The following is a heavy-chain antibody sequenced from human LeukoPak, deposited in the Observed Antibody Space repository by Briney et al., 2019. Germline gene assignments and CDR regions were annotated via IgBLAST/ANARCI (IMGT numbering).Heavy chain of an antibody. Sequence: PSETLSLTCTVSGGSISSYYWSWIRQPPGKGLEWIGYIYYSGSTNYNPSLKSRVTISVDTSKNQFSLKLSSVTAADTALYYCARKPGAVVLLSYHFDSWGQGALVTVSS. D-gene: IGHD2-2*01. V-gene: IGHV4-59*01. CDR2: IYYSGST. J-gene: IGHJ4*02. CDR1: GGSISSYY. CDR3: ARKPGAVVLLSYHFDS.